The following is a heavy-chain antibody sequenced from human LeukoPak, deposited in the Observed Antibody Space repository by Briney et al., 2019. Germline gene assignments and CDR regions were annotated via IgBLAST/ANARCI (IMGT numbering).Heavy chain of an antibody. J-gene: IGHJ5*02. CDR1: GGSVNSSY. CDR2: ISNSGST. Sequence: PSETLSLTCTVSGGSVNSSYWSWVRQPPAKGLEWIGFISNSGSTSYSPSFTRRLTISVDTSKNQVSLRLTSVTAADTAVYYCARHARGYSFGAWFDPWGQGVLVTVSS. V-gene: IGHV4-59*02. CDR3: ARHARGYSFGAWFDP. D-gene: IGHD5-12*01.